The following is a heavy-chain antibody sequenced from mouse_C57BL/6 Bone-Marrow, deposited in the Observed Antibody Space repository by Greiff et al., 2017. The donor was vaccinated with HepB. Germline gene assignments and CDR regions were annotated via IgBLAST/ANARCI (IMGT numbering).Heavy chain of an antibody. Sequence: VNVVESGPELVKPGASVKISCKASGYAFSSSWMNWVKQRPGKGLEWIGRIYPGDGDTNYNGKFKGKATLTADKSSSTAYMQLSSLTSEDSAVYFCARSDHYYGSSLFAYWGQGTLVTVSA. J-gene: IGHJ3*01. CDR3: ARSDHYYGSSLFAY. CDR1: GYAFSSSW. CDR2: IYPGDGDT. D-gene: IGHD1-1*01. V-gene: IGHV1-82*01.